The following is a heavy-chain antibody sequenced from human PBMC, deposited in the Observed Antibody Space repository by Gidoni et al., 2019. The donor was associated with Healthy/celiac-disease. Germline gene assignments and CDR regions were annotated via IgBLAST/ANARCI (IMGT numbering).Heavy chain of an antibody. J-gene: IGHJ4*02. CDR3: AKDAKSWIAAAGNLDY. V-gene: IGHV3-30*18. Sequence: QVQLVESGGGVVQPGRSLRLSCAASGFTFSSYGMHWVRRAPGKGLEWVAFIAYNGSNKYYADSVKSRFTISRDNSKNTLYLQMNSLRAEDSAVYYCAKDAKSWIAAAGNLDYWGQGTLVTVSS. CDR2: IAYNGSNK. CDR1: GFTFSSYG. D-gene: IGHD6-13*01.